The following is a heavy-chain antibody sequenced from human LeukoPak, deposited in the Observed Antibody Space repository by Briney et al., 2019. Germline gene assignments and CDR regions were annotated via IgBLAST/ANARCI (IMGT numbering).Heavy chain of an antibody. CDR1: GGXISSYY. J-gene: IGHJ3*02. CDR2: IYYSGST. D-gene: IGHD4-17*01. V-gene: IGHV4-59*08. CDR3: ARPYGDYDAFDI. Sequence: SETLSLTCTVSGGXISSYYWSWIRQPPGKGLEWIGYIYYSGSTNYNPSLKSRVTISVDTSKNQFSLKLSSVTAADTAVYYCARPYGDYDAFDIWGQGTMVTVSS.